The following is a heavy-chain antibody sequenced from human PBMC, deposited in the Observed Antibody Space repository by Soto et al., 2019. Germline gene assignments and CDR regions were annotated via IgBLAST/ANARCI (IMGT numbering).Heavy chain of an antibody. D-gene: IGHD2-2*01. Sequence: SERLSLPWIVGGTCLSRYLLRWIRQPPGKGLEWVAYVSHSGSPHYNPSLQCRVTGSVDSSKSQFSLGVTSLTAADTAGYYCARGGTEQLSDFDNWDQESLVTVSS. CDR1: GTCLSRYL. CDR3: ARGGTEQLSDFDN. J-gene: IGHJ4*02. CDR2: VSHSGSP. V-gene: IGHV4-59*01.